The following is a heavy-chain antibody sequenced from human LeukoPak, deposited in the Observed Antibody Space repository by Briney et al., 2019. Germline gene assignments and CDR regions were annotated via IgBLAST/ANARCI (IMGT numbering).Heavy chain of an antibody. J-gene: IGHJ4*02. D-gene: IGHD3-16*02. CDR1: GFTFSSYA. CDR2: ISYDGSKK. V-gene: IGHV3-30-3*01. CDR3: ARDRRDYVWGSYPPGDY. Sequence: GRSLRLSCAASGFTFSSYAMHWVRQAPGKGLEWVAVISYDGSKKYYADSVKGRFTISRDNSKNTLYLQMNSLRAEDTAVYYCARDRRDYVWGSYPPGDYWGQGTLVTVSS.